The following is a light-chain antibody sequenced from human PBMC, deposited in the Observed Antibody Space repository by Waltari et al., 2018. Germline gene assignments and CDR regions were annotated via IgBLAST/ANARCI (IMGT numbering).Light chain of an antibody. CDR2: DAS. CDR1: QSISSF. CDR3: QHRSNWPLT. J-gene: IGKJ4*01. Sequence: EIVLTQSPATLSLSPGQRATLSCRASQSISSFLAWYQQKPDQAPRLLIYDASNRAPCIPARFSGSGSGTDFTLTISSLEPEDFAVYYCQHRSNWPLTFGGGTKVEIK. V-gene: IGKV3-11*01.